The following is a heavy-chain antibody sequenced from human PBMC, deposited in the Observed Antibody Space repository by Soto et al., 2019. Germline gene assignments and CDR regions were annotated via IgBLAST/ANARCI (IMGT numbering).Heavy chain of an antibody. CDR3: ARGLVVVAASALLNWFDP. D-gene: IGHD2-15*01. CDR1: GGSISSGGYY. CDR2: IYYSGST. V-gene: IGHV4-31*03. J-gene: IGHJ5*02. Sequence: KTSETLSLTCTVSGGSISSGGYYWSWIRQHPGKGLEWIGYIYYSGSTYYNPSLKSRVTISVDTSKNQFSLKLSSVTAADTAVYYCARGLVVVAASALLNWFDPWGQGTLVTVSS.